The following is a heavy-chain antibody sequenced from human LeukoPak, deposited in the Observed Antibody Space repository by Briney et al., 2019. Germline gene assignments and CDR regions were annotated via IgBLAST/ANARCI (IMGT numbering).Heavy chain of an antibody. CDR1: GGTFSSYA. J-gene: IGHJ6*03. D-gene: IGHD1/OR15-1a*01. CDR3: ATGMENTLYYYMDF. V-gene: IGHV1-69*05. Sequence: GASVKVSCKASGGTFSSYAISWVRQAPGQGLEWMGGIIPIFGTANYAQKFQGRVTITTDDSRSTAYMELRSLQSEDTAVYYCATGMENTLYYYMDFWGKGTSVTVSS. CDR2: IIPIFGTA.